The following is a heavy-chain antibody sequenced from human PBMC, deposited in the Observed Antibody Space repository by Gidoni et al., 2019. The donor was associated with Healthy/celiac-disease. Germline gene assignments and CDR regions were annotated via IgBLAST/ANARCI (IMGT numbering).Heavy chain of an antibody. CDR1: GVTFSSYA. CDR3: ARVSKFSGWTKKSRNWYFDL. V-gene: IGHV1-69*01. D-gene: IGHD6-19*01. CDR2: IIPIFGTA. J-gene: IGHJ2*01. Sequence: QVQLVQSGAEVKQPGSSVKVFCKASGVTFSSYAISWVRQAPGQGLEWMVGIIPIFGTANDAQKFQGRVTITADESTSTAYMELSSLRSEDTAVYYCARVSKFSGWTKKSRNWYFDLWGRGTLVTVSS.